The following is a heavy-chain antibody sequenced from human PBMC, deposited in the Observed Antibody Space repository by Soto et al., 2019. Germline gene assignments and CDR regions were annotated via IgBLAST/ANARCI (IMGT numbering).Heavy chain of an antibody. V-gene: IGHV3-23*01. CDR1: GFTFSSYA. CDR3: AKEKRGYSGYGSRNGRYNWFDP. D-gene: IGHD5-12*01. Sequence: PGGSLKLSCAASGFTFSSYAMSWVRQAPGKGLEWVSAISGSGGSTYYADSVKGRFTISRDNSKNTLYLQMNSLRAEDTAVYYCAKEKRGYSGYGSRNGRYNWFDPWGQGTLVTVSS. J-gene: IGHJ5*02. CDR2: ISGSGGST.